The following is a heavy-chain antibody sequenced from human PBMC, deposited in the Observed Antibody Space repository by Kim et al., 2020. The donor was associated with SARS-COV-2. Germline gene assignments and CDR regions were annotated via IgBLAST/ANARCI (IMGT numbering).Heavy chain of an antibody. D-gene: IGHD6-13*01. Sequence: SETLSLSCTVSGGSVSSGSYYWSWIRQPPGKGLEWIGYIYYSGSTNYNPSLKSRATISVDTSKNQFSLKLSSVTAAETAVYYCARLLDQQLADESDYCGQGTLVTASS. CDR1: GGSVSSGSYY. V-gene: IGHV4-61*01. CDR3: ARLLDQQLADESDY. CDR2: IYYSGST. J-gene: IGHJ4*02.